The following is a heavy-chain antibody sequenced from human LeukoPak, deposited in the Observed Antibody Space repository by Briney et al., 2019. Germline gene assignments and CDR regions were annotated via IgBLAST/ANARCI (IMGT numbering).Heavy chain of an antibody. Sequence: RSGGSLRLSCAASGFTFSSYSMNWVRQAPGKGLEWVSSISSSSSYIYYADSVKGRFTISRDNSKNTLYLQMNSLRAADTAVYYCAKLLSPSHYGSGSYYSGGTFRYWGQGTLVTVSS. V-gene: IGHV3-21*04. D-gene: IGHD3-10*01. J-gene: IGHJ4*02. CDR2: ISSSSSYI. CDR1: GFTFSSYS. CDR3: AKLLSPSHYGSGSYYSGGTFRY.